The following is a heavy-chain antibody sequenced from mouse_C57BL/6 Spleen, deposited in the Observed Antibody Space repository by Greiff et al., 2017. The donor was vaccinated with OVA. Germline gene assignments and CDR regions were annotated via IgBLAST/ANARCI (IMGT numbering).Heavy chain of an antibody. CDR2: IYPGDGDT. CDR1: GYAFSSYW. CDR3: ARSGDTTVDFDY. J-gene: IGHJ2*01. Sequence: QVQLQQSGAELVKPGASVKISCKASGYAFSSYWMNWVKQRPGKGLEWIGQIYPGDGDTNYNGKFKGKATLTADKSSSTAYMQLSSLTSEDSAVYFCARSGDTTVDFDYWGQGTTLTVSS. D-gene: IGHD1-1*01. V-gene: IGHV1-80*01.